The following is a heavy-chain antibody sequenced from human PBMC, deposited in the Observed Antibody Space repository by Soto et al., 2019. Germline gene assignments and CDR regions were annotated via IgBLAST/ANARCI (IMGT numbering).Heavy chain of an antibody. Sequence: QVQVEEFGGGVVRPGMSLRLSCEGPGFTFSDYGFHWVRQAPGKGLEWVAMISYDGSDRYYRDSVQGRFTISRDDSKNTVYLQMHRLRAEDTATYYCARSTYCNGGSCFPQYWGPGTLVTVSS. CDR1: GFTFSDYG. J-gene: IGHJ4*02. V-gene: IGHV3-30*03. CDR2: ISYDGSDR. CDR3: ARSTYCNGGSCFPQY. D-gene: IGHD2-15*01.